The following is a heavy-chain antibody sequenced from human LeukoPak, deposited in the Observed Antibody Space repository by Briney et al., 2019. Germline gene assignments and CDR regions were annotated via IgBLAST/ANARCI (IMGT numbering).Heavy chain of an antibody. J-gene: IGHJ4*02. CDR1: GFSFSTYS. V-gene: IGHV3-21*05. Sequence: GGSLRLSCAASGFSFSTYSMNWVRQAPGKGLQWVSYISSGSSAIYYADSVKGRFTISRDNAKNSLYLQMNSLRAEDTAVYYCASVGGWPIYYWGQGTLVTVSS. CDR2: ISSGSSAI. D-gene: IGHD6-19*01. CDR3: ASVGGWPIYY.